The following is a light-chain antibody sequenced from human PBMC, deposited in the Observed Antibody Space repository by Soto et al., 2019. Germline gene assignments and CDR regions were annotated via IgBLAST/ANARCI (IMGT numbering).Light chain of an antibody. CDR2: GAS. CDR1: QDISDY. V-gene: IGKV1-39*01. Sequence: DIQMTQSPSSLSASVGDRVTITCRASQDISDYLTWYHQRPGNAPKVLVYGASSLQSGVPSRFSCSGAGTDFSLTIASLQPEDLGTYYCQKSYSHVITFGHGTRLEI. CDR3: QKSYSHVIT. J-gene: IGKJ5*01.